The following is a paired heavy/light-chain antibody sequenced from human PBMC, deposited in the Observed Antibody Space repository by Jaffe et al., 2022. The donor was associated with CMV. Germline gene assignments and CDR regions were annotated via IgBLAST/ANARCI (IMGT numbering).Heavy chain of an antibody. V-gene: IGHV3-33*08. CDR1: GFTFSSYG. Sequence: QVQLVESGGGVVQPGRSLRLSCAASGFTFSSYGMHWVRQAPGKGLEWVAVIWYDGSNKYYADSVKGRFTISRDNSKNTLYLQMNSLRAEDTAVYYCARDKGITIFGESYWYFDLWGRGTLVTVSS. CDR3: ARDKGITIFGESYWYFDL. D-gene: IGHD3-3*01. CDR2: IWYDGSNK. J-gene: IGHJ2*01.
Light chain of an antibody. CDR3: QQFNNPIT. V-gene: IGKV1D-13*01. J-gene: IGKJ3*01. CDR2: DAS. Sequence: AIQLTQSPSSLSASVGDRVTITCRASQGISSALAWYQQKPGKAPKLLIYDASSLESGVPSRFSGSGSGTDFTLTISSLQPEDFATYYCQQFNNPITFGPGTKVDIK. CDR1: QGISSA.